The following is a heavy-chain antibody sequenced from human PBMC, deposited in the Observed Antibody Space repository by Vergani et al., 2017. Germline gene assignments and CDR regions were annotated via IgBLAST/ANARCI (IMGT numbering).Heavy chain of an antibody. Sequence: QVQLVESGGGVVQPGRSLRLSCAASGFTFSSYGMHWVRQAPGKGLEWVAVISYDGSNKDYADSVKGRFTISRDTSKNTLYLQMNSLRAEDTAVYYGAKSGGPQDFWSGYYYYYMDVWGKGTTVTVSS. CDR3: AKSGGPQDFWSGYYYYYMDV. D-gene: IGHD3-3*01. CDR2: ISYDGSNK. J-gene: IGHJ6*03. V-gene: IGHV3-30*18. CDR1: GFTFSSYG.